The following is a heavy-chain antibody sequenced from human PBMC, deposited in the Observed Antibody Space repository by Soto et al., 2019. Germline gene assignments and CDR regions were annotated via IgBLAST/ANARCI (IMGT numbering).Heavy chain of an antibody. CDR3: AREKGPRENWFDP. CDR2: IYSGGST. Sequence: EVQLVESGGGLVQPGGSLRLSCAASGFTVSSNYMSWVRQAPGKGLEWVSVIYSGGSTYYADSVKGRFTISRDNSKNTLYLQMNSLRAEDTAVYYCAREKGPRENWFDPWGQGTLVTVSS. J-gene: IGHJ5*02. V-gene: IGHV3-66*01. D-gene: IGHD1-26*01. CDR1: GFTVSSNY.